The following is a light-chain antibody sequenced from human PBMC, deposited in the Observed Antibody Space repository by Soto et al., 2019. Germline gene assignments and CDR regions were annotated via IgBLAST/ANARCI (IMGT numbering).Light chain of an antibody. CDR1: QSVRSSQSVSSY. J-gene: IGKJ3*01. CDR2: GAS. CDR3: QQYGTSPLT. V-gene: IGKV3-20*01. Sequence: EIVLTQSPGTLSLSPGERATLSCRSSQSVRSSQSVSSYLAWYQQKPGQAPRLLIYGASNRASGIPDRFSGSGSGTDITLTISRLEPEDFAVYYCQQYGTSPLTFGPGTKV.